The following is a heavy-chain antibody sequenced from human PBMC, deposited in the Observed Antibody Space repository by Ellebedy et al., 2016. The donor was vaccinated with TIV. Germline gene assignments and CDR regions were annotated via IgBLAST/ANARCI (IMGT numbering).Heavy chain of an antibody. CDR2: ISPGGSDT. CDR1: GYSFTSYW. D-gene: IGHD2-2*01. J-gene: IGHJ4*02. V-gene: IGHV5-51*01. Sequence: GESLKISCKASGYSFTSYWIGWVRQMPGKGLEWMGIISPGGSDTRYSPSFQGQVTISVDTSINSAYLQWNSLKASDSAMYYCARLARGGRTTSAAYFDFWGRGTLVTVSS. CDR3: ARLARGGRTTSAAYFDF.